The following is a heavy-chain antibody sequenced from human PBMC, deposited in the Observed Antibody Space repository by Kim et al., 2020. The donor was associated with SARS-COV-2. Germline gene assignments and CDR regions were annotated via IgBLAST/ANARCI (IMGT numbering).Heavy chain of an antibody. Sequence: YAPKVQGRVTMTRDTSISTAYMELSRLRSDDTAVYYCARGGSSGWYGMDVWGQGTTVTVSS. D-gene: IGHD6-19*01. J-gene: IGHJ6*02. V-gene: IGHV1-2*02. CDR3: ARGGSSGWYGMDV.